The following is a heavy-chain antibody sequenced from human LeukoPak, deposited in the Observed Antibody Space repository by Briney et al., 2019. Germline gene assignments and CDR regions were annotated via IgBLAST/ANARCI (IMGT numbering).Heavy chain of an antibody. Sequence: GRSLRLSCAASGFTFSNYVMHWVRQAPGKGLEWVSGISVSGDSTYYADSVKGRFTISRDSSRNTLYLQMNSLRAEDTAVYYCVTAGRLSYYFDYWGQGTLVTVSS. J-gene: IGHJ4*02. CDR2: ISVSGDST. D-gene: IGHD6-6*01. CDR3: VTAGRLSYYFDY. V-gene: IGHV3-23*01. CDR1: GFTFSNYV.